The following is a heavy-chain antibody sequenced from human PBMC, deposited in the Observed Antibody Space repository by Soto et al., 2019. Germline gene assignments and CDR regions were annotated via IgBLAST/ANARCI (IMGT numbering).Heavy chain of an antibody. CDR3: ARGATTDSSSPFVIGH. CDR1: GGSVNSDNYY. V-gene: IGHV4-61*01. Sequence: QVQLQESGPGLVKPSETLSLTCTVYGGSVNSDNYYWSRIRQPPGKGLEWIACISNGEYRKYNPCPKSRDTISADLCKTKFSLSLASVSAADTAVYYCARGATTDSSSPFVIGHWGRGTLVTVP. J-gene: IGHJ4*02. CDR2: ISNGEYR. D-gene: IGHD6-6*01.